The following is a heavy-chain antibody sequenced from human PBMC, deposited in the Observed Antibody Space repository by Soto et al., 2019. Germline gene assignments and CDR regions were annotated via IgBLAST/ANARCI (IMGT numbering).Heavy chain of an antibody. D-gene: IGHD7-27*01. CDR1: GGSISTVGHY. CDR3: ARATGALRSRNCDY. J-gene: IGHJ4*02. Sequence: QVQLQESGPEVVKPSQTLSLTCSVSGGSISTVGHYWTWIRQPPGKGLEWIGSVYHTGSTYYSKSLRSRLTISIDTSQSEFSLRLNSVTAADTAVYYCARATGALRSRNCDYWGQGRLVTVSS. CDR2: VYHTGST. V-gene: IGHV4-31*03.